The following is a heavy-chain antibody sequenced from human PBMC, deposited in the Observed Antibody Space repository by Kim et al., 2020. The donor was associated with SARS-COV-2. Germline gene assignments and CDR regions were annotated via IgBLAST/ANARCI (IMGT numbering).Heavy chain of an antibody. J-gene: IGHJ4*02. D-gene: IGHD6-13*01. V-gene: IGHV3-30*01. CDR3: ARDVEGDAAGTGGDY. Sequence: DPGKGRFTIPRDNSKNELYLQMNSLGAEDTAVYYCARDVEGDAAGTGGDYWGQGTLVTVSS.